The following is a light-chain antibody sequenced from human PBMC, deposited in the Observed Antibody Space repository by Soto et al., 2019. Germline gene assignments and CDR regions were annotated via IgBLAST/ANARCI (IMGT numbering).Light chain of an antibody. CDR2: GAS. V-gene: IGKV3-20*01. CDR3: QHYNSSPPIT. Sequence: DIVLTQSPATLSLSSGERATLSCRASQSVKSTSLVWYQQKPAQAPRLLIYGASSRATGIPDRFSGGGSGTDFTLTISRLEPEDFAVYYCQHYNSSPPITFGQGTRLEIK. J-gene: IGKJ5*01. CDR1: QSVKSTS.